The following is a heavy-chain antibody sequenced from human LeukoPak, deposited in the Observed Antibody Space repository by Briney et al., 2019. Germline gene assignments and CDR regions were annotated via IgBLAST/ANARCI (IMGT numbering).Heavy chain of an antibody. CDR2: IKQDGSDK. CDR1: GFTFTSYW. D-gene: IGHD3-3*01. CDR3: ARYRLGITIWGPSYYYYGMDV. J-gene: IGHJ6*02. V-gene: IGHV3-7*05. Sequence: PGGSLRLSCAASGFTFTSYWMSSVRQAPGKGLEWVANIKQDGSDKYYVDSVKGRFTISRDNAKNSLYLQMNSLRAEDTAVYYCARYRLGITIWGPSYYYYGMDVWGQGTTVTVSS.